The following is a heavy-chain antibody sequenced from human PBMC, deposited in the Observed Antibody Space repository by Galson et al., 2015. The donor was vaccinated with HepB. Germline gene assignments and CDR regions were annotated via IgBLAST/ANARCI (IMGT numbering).Heavy chain of an antibody. V-gene: IGHV4-59*08. Sequence: LSLTCIVSGASISSNYWNWIRQPPGKGLEWIGYINYSGSTNYSPSLKSRVTMSVDTSRNQFSLKLSSVTAADTAVYCCARALYSGYVYFDDWGQGTLVTVSS. J-gene: IGHJ4*02. D-gene: IGHD5-12*01. CDR2: INYSGST. CDR1: GASISSNY. CDR3: ARALYSGYVYFDD.